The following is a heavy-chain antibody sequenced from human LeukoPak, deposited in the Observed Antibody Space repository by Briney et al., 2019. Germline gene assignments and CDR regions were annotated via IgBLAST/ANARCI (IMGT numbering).Heavy chain of an antibody. CDR3: ARGYCSSTSCYSHYYYYGMDV. J-gene: IGHJ6*02. Sequence: GGSLRLSCAASGFTFSSYGMHWVRQAPGKGLEWVAVIWYDGSNKYYADSVKGRFTISRDNSKNTLYLQMNSLRAEDTAVYYCARGYCSSTSCYSHYYYYGMDVWGQGTTVTVSS. CDR2: IWYDGSNK. CDR1: GFTFSSYG. D-gene: IGHD2-2*01. V-gene: IGHV3-33*01.